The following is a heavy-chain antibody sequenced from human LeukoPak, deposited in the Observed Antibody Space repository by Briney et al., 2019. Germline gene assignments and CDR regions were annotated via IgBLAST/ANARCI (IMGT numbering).Heavy chain of an antibody. Sequence: PSETLSLTCTVSGGSISSYYWSWIRQPPGKGLEWIGEINHSGSTNYNPSLKSRVTISVDTSKNQFSLKLSSVTAADTAVYYCASSLLGIAAAGNKNYFDYWGQGILVTVSS. CDR2: INHSGST. J-gene: IGHJ4*02. CDR3: ASSLLGIAAAGNKNYFDY. D-gene: IGHD6-13*01. V-gene: IGHV4-34*01. CDR1: GGSISSYY.